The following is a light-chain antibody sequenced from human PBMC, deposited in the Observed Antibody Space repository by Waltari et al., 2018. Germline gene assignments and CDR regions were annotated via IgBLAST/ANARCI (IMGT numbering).Light chain of an antibody. Sequence: AIRMTQSPSSLSASTGDRVTITCRASQGISSYLAWYQPKPGKAPKLRIDAASTLQSGVPSRVIGSVSGTDFTLTIRCLQSEDFATYYCQQYYSYPPLTFGGGTKVEIK. CDR3: QQYYSYPPLT. V-gene: IGKV1-8*01. CDR2: AAS. J-gene: IGKJ4*01. CDR1: QGISSY.